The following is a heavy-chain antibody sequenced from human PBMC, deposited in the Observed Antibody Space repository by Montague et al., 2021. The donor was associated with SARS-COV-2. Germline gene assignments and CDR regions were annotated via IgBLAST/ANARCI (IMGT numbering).Heavy chain of an antibody. D-gene: IGHD3-22*01. J-gene: IGHJ3*02. CDR1: GGSISSSSYY. CDR2: IYYSGST. Sequence: SETLSLTCTVSGGSISSSSYYWGWIRQPPGKGLEWIGSIYYSGSTYYNPSLKSRVTISVDTSKNQFSLKLSSVAATDTAVYYCASPTYYYDSSGSDAFDIWGQGTMVTASS. V-gene: IGHV4-39*01. CDR3: ASPTYYYDSSGSDAFDI.